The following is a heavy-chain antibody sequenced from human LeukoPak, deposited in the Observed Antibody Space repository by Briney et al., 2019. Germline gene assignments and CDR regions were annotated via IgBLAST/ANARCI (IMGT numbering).Heavy chain of an antibody. CDR1: GGSISSYY. D-gene: IGHD5-18*01. J-gene: IGHJ4*02. V-gene: IGHV4-4*07. CDR3: ARGLEYSYGYQFDF. Sequence: SETLSLTCTVSGGSISSYYWSWIRQPAGKGLERIGRIYPSGSTNHNPSLKSRVTMSVDTSKNQFSLKLTSVTAVDTAVYYCARGLEYSYGYQFDFWGQGTLVTVSS. CDR2: IYPSGST.